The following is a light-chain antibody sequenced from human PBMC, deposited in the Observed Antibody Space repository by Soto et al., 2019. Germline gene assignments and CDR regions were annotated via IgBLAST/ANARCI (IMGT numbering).Light chain of an antibody. CDR3: SSYTSSSTLEV. Sequence: QSALTQPASVSGSPGQSITISCTGTSSDDGGYNYVSWYQQHPGKAPKFMIYEVSNRPSGVSNRFSGSKSGNTASLTISGLQAEDEADYYCSSYTSSSTLEVFGGGTKLTAL. CDR2: EVS. V-gene: IGLV2-14*01. J-gene: IGLJ2*01. CDR1: SSDDGGYNY.